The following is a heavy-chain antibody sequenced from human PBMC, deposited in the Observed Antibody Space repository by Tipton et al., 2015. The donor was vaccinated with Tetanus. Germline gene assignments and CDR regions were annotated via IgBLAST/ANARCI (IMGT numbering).Heavy chain of an antibody. CDR2: ISSSGSTI. CDR3: ARDSSSRGLYDSDNGMDV. V-gene: IGHV3-11*01. Sequence: SLRLSCAASGFTFSDYYMSWIRQAPGKGLEWVSYISSSGSTIYYADSVKGRFTISRDNDKNSLYLQMNSLRAEDTTVSYCARDSSSRGLYDSDNGMDVWGQGTAATDPS. D-gene: IGHD6-19*01. CDR1: GFTFSDYY. J-gene: IGHJ6*02.